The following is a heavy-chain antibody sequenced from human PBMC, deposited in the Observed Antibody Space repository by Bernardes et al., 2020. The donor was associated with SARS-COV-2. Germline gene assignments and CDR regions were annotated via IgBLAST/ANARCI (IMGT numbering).Heavy chain of an antibody. CDR1: GVSISSSNW. D-gene: IGHD3-10*01. J-gene: IGHJ6*02. CDR2: IHPRGST. CDR3: ARVAGGDYYYYAMDV. V-gene: IGHV4-4*02. Sequence: SETLSLTCAVSGVSISSSNWWSWVRQPPGKGLEWIGEIHPRGSTNYNPSLKSRVTISVDRSKNQFSLKVKAVTAADTAVYYCARVAGGDYYYYAMDVWGQGTTVTVSS.